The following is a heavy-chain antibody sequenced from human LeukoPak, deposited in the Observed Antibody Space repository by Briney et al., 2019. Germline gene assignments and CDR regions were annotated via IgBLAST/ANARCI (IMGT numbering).Heavy chain of an antibody. V-gene: IGHV3-48*02. Sequence: GGSMRLSCAASGFTFSSYSMNWVRQAPGKGLEWVSYISSSSSTIYYADSVKGRFTISRDNAKNSLYLQMNSLRDEDTAVYYCARDLKDSWVYDSSGYYSYYFDYWGRGTLATASS. D-gene: IGHD3-22*01. J-gene: IGHJ4*02. CDR1: GFTFSSYS. CDR3: ARDLKDSWVYDSSGYYSYYFDY. CDR2: ISSSSSTI.